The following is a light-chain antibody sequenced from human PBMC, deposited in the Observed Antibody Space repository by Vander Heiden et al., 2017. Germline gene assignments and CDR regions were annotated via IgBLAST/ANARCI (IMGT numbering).Light chain of an antibody. Sequence: DIVITQPPLSLPVTAGEPASISCRSIQTPLYSSGNRYLAWYLQKPAQAPQLVLSLGSTRASAVPYRFSGSGSGINFTLKIRRVEADDVGVYYCMQSLATFFGPGTKVDIK. CDR3: MQSLATF. V-gene: IGKV2-28*01. CDR2: LGS. J-gene: IGKJ3*01. CDR1: QTPLYSSGNRY.